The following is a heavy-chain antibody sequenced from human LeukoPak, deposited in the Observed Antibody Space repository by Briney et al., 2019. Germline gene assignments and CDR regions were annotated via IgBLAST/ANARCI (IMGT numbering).Heavy chain of an antibody. CDR3: AKKRIAAAGKTDFDY. CDR2: ISGSGSIT. V-gene: IGHV3-23*01. D-gene: IGHD6-13*01. J-gene: IGHJ4*02. CDR1: GFTFSSYA. Sequence: GGSLRLSCAASGFTFSSYAVSWVRQAPGKGLEWVSLISGSGSITYYADSVKGRFTISRDNSKNAVYLQMNSLRAEDTAVYYCAKKRIAAAGKTDFDYWGQGTLVTVSS.